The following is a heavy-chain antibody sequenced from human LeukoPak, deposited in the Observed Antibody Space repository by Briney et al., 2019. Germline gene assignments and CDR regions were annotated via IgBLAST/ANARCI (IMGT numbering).Heavy chain of an antibody. Sequence: ASVKVSCKASGYTFTNFDINWVRQAPGQGLEWMGWVNPVTGNAGSAQKFQGRVILTRDTSISTAYMELSSLTSDDTAFYYCARAPMGTAALYWGQGTLVTVSS. V-gene: IGHV1-8*01. J-gene: IGHJ4*02. CDR3: ARAPMGTAALY. CDR1: GYTFTNFD. D-gene: IGHD2-2*01. CDR2: VNPVTGNA.